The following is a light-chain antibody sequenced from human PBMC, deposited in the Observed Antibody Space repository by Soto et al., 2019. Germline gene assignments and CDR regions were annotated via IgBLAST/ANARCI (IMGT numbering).Light chain of an antibody. CDR1: LSVGSSY. CDR3: QQYNNWPLT. V-gene: IGKV3-15*01. CDR2: GAS. J-gene: IGKJ1*01. Sequence: EIVLTQSPGTLSLSPRERATLSYRASLSVGSSYLAWYQQKPGQAPRLLMFGASSRATGIPARFSGSVSGTEFTLTISGLQSEDFAVYYCQQYNNWPLTLGQGTKVDIK.